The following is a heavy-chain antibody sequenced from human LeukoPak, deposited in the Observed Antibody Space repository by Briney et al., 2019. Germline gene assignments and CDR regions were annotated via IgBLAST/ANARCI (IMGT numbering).Heavy chain of an antibody. CDR3: AKEPRGSYSDY. CDR2: ISYDGSNR. J-gene: IGHJ4*02. CDR1: GFTFSSSG. D-gene: IGHD5-12*01. Sequence: PGGSLRLSCAAYGFTFSSSGVHWVRQAPGKGLEWVAFISYDGSNRYYADSVKGRFTISRDNSKNTLYLQMNSLRAEDTAVYYCAKEPRGSYSDYWGQGTLVTVSS. V-gene: IGHV3-30*02.